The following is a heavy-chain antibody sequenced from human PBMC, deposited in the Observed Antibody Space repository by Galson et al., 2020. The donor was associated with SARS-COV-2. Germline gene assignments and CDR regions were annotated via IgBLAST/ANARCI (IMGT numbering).Heavy chain of an antibody. CDR2: ISFDESDK. CDR1: GFTFSSYA. V-gene: IGHV3-30*04. Sequence: GESLKISCAASGFTFSSYAMHWVRQAPGKGLEWVAVISFDESDKYYGDSVKGRFTISRDNSKNTLDLQMNSLRAEDTAVYYCASGSYSSSIDYWGQGTLVTVSS. D-gene: IGHD6-6*01. J-gene: IGHJ4*02. CDR3: ASGSYSSSIDY.